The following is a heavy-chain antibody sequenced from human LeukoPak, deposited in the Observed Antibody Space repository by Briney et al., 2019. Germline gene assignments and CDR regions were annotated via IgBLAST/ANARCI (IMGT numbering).Heavy chain of an antibody. CDR2: IYHSGST. D-gene: IGHD3-9*01. Sequence: SETLSLTCTVSGGSISSGGYYWRWIRQRPGKGLEWIGYIYHSGSTYYNPALKSRVTISVDRSKNQFSLKLSSVTAADTAVYYCARGAIRYFDWLSHFDYWGQGTLVTVSS. CDR3: ARGAIRYFDWLSHFDY. CDR1: GGSISSGGYY. J-gene: IGHJ4*02. V-gene: IGHV4-30-2*01.